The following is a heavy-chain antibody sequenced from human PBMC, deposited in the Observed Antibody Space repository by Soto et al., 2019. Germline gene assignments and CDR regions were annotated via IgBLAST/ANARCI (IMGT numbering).Heavy chain of an antibody. CDR2: INHSGST. V-gene: IGHV4-34*01. Sequence: SETLSLTCAVYGGSFSGYYWTWIRQPPGTGLEWIGEINHSGSTYYNPSLKSRVTISVDTSKNQFSLKLSSVTAADTAVYYCARDRGDSSGYYSWFDPWGQGTLVTVSS. J-gene: IGHJ5*02. CDR1: GGSFSGYY. D-gene: IGHD3-22*01. CDR3: ARDRGDSSGYYSWFDP.